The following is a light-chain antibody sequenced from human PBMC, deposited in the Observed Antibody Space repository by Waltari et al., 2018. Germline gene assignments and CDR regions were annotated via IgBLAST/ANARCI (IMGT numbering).Light chain of an antibody. CDR1: KTISRSF. CDR3: QQYSISPPVT. J-gene: IGKJ5*01. V-gene: IGKV3-20*01. CDR2: GSS. Sequence: EIVLTQSPGTLSLSPGARATLSCRTSKTISRSFFAWYQQRVGKATRLLIYGSSNRAPGIPDRFSGSGSGTDFTLTICILEPVDFAVYYCQQYSISPPVTFGQRTRLEIK.